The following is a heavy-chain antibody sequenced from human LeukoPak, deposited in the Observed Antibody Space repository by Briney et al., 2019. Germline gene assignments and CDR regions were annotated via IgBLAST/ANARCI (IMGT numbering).Heavy chain of an antibody. CDR1: GFTFSSYA. CDR2: ISYDGSNK. V-gene: IGHV3-30-3*01. D-gene: IGHD6-19*01. J-gene: IGHJ6*02. CDR3: AREGFSSGWWSSYGMDV. Sequence: GGSLRLSCAASGFTFSSYAMHWVRQAPGKGLEWVAVISYDGSNKYYADSEKGRFTISRDNSKNTLYLQMNSLRAEDTAVYYCAREGFSSGWWSSYGMDVWGQGTTVTVSS.